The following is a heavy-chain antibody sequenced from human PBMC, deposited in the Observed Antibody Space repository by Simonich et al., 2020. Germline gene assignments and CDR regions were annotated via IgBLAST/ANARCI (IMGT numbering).Heavy chain of an antibody. CDR2: ITQAGSEK. CDR1: GFTFSSYW. D-gene: IGHD7-27*01. Sequence: EVQLVESGGGLVQPGGSLRLFCAASGFTFSSYWMSWVRQAPGKGREWVANITQAGSEKYYVDSVKGRFTNSRDNAKNSLYLKMNSLRSEDTAVYYCARDGLGTAYYYYMDVWGKGTTVTVSS. V-gene: IGHV3-7*01. J-gene: IGHJ6*03. CDR3: ARDGLGTAYYYYMDV.